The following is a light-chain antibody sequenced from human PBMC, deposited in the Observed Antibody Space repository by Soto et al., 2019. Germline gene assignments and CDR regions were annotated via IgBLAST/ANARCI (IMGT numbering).Light chain of an antibody. J-gene: IGLJ1*01. V-gene: IGLV1-40*01. CDR2: GNS. Sequence: QAVVTQPPSVSGAPGQRVTISCTGSSSNIGAGYDVHWYQQLPGTAPKLLIYGNSNRPSGVPDRFSGSKSGTSASLAITGLQAEDEADYYCQSYDSSLSGNYVFGTDTQLTVL. CDR3: QSYDSSLSGNYV. CDR1: SSNIGAGYD.